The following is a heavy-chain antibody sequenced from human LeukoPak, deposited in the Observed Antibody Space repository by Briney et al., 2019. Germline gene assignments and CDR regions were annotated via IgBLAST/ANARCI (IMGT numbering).Heavy chain of an antibody. CDR3: ARYTVWAGDY. CDR1: GNSFTGYY. Sequence: ASVRGSCKATGNSFTGYYMHGVRQAPGQGLEWMGRINPNSGGTNYAQKFQGRVTMTRDTSIGTAYMELSRLRSDDTAVYYCARYTVWAGDYWGQGTLVTVSS. V-gene: IGHV1-2*06. D-gene: IGHD6-19*01. CDR2: INPNSGGT. J-gene: IGHJ4*02.